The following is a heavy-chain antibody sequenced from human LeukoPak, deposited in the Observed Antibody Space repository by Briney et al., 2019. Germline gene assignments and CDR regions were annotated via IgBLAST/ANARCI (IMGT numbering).Heavy chain of an antibody. J-gene: IGHJ5*02. Sequence: SETLSLTCAVSGGSISSSSYYWGWIRQPPGKGLEWIGSIYYSGSTYYNPSLKSRVTISVDTSKNQFSLKLSSVTAADTAVYFCARDIGGSYREGYNWFDPWGQGTLVTVSS. CDR1: GGSISSSSYY. V-gene: IGHV4-39*07. CDR2: IYYSGST. D-gene: IGHD1-26*01. CDR3: ARDIGGSYREGYNWFDP.